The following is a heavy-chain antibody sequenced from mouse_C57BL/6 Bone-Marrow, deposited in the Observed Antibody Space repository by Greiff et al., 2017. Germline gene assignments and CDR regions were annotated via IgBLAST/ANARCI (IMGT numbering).Heavy chain of an antibody. J-gene: IGHJ2*01. CDR1: GYTFTSYW. CDR3: ATTVVAVDY. D-gene: IGHD1-1*01. CDR2: IHPNSGST. Sequence: VQLQQPGAELVKPGASVKLSCKASGYTFTSYWMHWVKQRPGQGLEWIGMIHPNSGSTNYNEKFKSKATLTVDESSSTAYMQLSSLTSEDSAVYYCATTVVAVDYWGQGTTLTVSS. V-gene: IGHV1-64*01.